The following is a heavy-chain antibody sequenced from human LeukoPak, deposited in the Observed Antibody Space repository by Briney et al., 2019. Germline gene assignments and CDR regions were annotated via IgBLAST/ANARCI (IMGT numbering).Heavy chain of an antibody. CDR2: ISYDGSNK. CDR1: GFTFSSYG. V-gene: IGHV3-30*18. CDR3: AKDRGLWFGELSNWFDP. D-gene: IGHD3-10*01. J-gene: IGHJ5*02. Sequence: GGSLRLSCAASGFTFSSYGMQWVRQAPGKGLEWVAVISYDGSNKYYADSVKGRFTISRDNSKNTLYLQMNSLRAEDTAVYYCAKDRGLWFGELSNWFDPWGQGTLVTVSS.